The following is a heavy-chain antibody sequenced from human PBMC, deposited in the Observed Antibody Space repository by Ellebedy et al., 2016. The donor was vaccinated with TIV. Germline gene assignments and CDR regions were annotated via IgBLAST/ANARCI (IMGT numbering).Heavy chain of an antibody. CDR2: IYYSGST. D-gene: IGHD6-13*01. V-gene: IGHV4-59*01. CDR1: YDSISSYY. CDR3: AREGGRSYSSSWYGHGNWFDP. Sequence: MPSETLSLTCTVSYDSISSYYWSWIRQPPGKGLEWIGYIYYSGSTNYNPSLKSRVTISVDTSKNQFSLNLSSVTAADTAVYYCAREGGRSYSSSWYGHGNWFDPWGQGTLVTVSS. J-gene: IGHJ5*02.